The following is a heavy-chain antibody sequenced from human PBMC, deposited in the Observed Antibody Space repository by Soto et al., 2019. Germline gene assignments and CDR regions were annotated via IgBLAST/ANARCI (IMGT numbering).Heavy chain of an antibody. V-gene: IGHV1-69*12. CDR1: GGTFSNHA. Sequence: QVHLVQSGAEVKKPGSSVKGSCKASGGTFSNHAINWVRQAPGQGLEWMGRIIPIFTTTNYAQKFQGRVTITADESTITAYMELSSLKHDDTAVYYCAREVAADGTFREDVFDIWGQGTLVTVSS. J-gene: IGHJ3*02. CDR2: IIPIFTTT. D-gene: IGHD6-13*01. CDR3: AREVAADGTFREDVFDI.